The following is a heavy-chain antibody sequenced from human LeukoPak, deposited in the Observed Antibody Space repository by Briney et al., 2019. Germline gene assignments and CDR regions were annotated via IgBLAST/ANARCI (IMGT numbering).Heavy chain of an antibody. CDR2: IHHSGST. D-gene: IGHD2-15*01. V-gene: IGHV4-38-2*02. Sequence: PSETLSLTCTVSGYSITSGYYWGWIRQPPGRGLEWIGTIHHSGSTYYNPSLKSRVTISLDTSKNQFSLKLSSVTAADTAVYYCARDRADCSGGSCYSSWFDPWGQGTLVTVSS. CDR1: GYSITSGYY. J-gene: IGHJ5*02. CDR3: ARDRADCSGGSCYSSWFDP.